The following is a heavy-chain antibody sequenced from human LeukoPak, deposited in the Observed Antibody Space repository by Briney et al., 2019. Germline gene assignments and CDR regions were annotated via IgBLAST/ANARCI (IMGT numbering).Heavy chain of an antibody. V-gene: IGHV3-7*03. J-gene: IGHJ6*02. CDR1: GFTFSNFW. Sequence: TGGSLRLSCTASGFTFSNFWMGWVRQAPGKGLEWVANIKQDETEKFYLGSVKGRFTISRDNAKNSLYLQMNSLRAEDTAPYYCAKSVAIYFYYGLDVWGQGTTVAVSS. D-gene: IGHD3-3*01. CDR2: IKQDETEK. CDR3: AKSVAIYFYYGLDV.